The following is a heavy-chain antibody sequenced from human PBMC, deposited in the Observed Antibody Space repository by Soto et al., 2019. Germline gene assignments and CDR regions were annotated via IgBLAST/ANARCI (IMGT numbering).Heavy chain of an antibody. CDR2: IYYSGST. CDR1: GGSISSSSYY. CDR3: ARDRTFAAFGAFDI. V-gene: IGHV4-39*07. Sequence: SETLSLTCTVSGGSISSSSYYWGWIRQPPGKGLEWIGSIYYSGSTYYNPSLKSRVTISVDTSKNQFSLKLSSVTAADTAVDDCARDRTFAAFGAFDIWGQGTMVTVSS. J-gene: IGHJ3*02. D-gene: IGHD3-16*01.